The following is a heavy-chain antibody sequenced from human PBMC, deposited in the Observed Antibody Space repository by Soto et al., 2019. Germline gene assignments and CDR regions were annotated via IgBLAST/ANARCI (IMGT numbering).Heavy chain of an antibody. J-gene: IGHJ4*02. V-gene: IGHV3-48*02. CDR3: AREPGRDYYDSSGYFDY. Sequence: GGSLRLSCAASGFTFSSYSMNWVRQAPGKGLEWISYISSSTSTIYYTDSVKGRFTISRDNAKNSLYLQMNSLRDEDTAVYYCAREPGRDYYDSSGYFDYWGQGTLVTVYS. CDR2: ISSSTSTI. CDR1: GFTFSSYS. D-gene: IGHD3-22*01.